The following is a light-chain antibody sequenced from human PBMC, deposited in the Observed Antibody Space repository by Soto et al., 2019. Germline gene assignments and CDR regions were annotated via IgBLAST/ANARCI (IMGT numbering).Light chain of an antibody. Sequence: EVVLTQSPGTLSLSPGERATLSCRASQRVSSSYLGWYQQKPGQAPRLLIYGTSVRATGTPDRFSGSGSGTDFTLTISGLEPGDFAVYYCHHYQTIGQGTKV. CDR3: HHYQT. CDR2: GTS. J-gene: IGKJ1*01. CDR1: QRVSSSY. V-gene: IGKV3-20*01.